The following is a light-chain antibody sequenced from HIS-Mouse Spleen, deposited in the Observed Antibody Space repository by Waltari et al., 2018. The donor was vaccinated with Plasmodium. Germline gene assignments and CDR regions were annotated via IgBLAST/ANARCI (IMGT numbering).Light chain of an antibody. CDR3: QQYNNWSFT. CDR2: GAS. Sequence: ELVMTHSPATLSVPQGQRATLSCRASQSAITNLACYQHKPCQAPRLLIDGASPRATGIPARCSGSGSGTEFTLTISSLQSEDFAVYYCQQYNNWSFTFGPGTKVEIK. V-gene: IGKV3-15*01. CDR1: QSAITN. J-gene: IGKJ3*01.